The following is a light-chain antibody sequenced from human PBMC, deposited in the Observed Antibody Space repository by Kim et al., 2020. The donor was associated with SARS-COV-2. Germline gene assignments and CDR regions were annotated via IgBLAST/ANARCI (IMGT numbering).Light chain of an antibody. CDR2: WAS. CDR1: QSVLYSSNNKNY. CDR3: QHYYSTPYT. V-gene: IGKV4-1*01. Sequence: DIVMTQSPDSLAVSLGERATINCKSSQSVLYSSNNKNYLAWYQQKPGQPPKLLIYWASTRESGVPDRFSGSGSGTDFTLTISSLQAEDVAVYYCQHYYSTPYTFGQGTNLEI. J-gene: IGKJ2*01.